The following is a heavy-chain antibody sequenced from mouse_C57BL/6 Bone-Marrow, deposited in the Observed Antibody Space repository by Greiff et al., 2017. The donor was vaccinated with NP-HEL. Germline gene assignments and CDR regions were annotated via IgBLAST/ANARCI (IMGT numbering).Heavy chain of an antibody. D-gene: IGHD1-1*01. CDR3: ARRCSSYFDY. Sequence: DVQLVESGGDLVKPGGSLKLSCAASGFTFSSYGMSWVRQTPDKRLEWVATISSGGSYTYYPDSVKGRFTISRDNAKNTLYLQMSSLKSEDTAMYYRARRCSSYFDYWGQGTTLTVSS. J-gene: IGHJ2*01. CDR2: ISSGGSYT. CDR1: GFTFSSYG. V-gene: IGHV5-6*01.